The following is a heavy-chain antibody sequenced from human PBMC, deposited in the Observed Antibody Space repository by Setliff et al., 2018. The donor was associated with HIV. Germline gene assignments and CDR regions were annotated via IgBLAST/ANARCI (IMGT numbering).Heavy chain of an antibody. D-gene: IGHD3-16*01. CDR3: AREIRTVYTGGHYFYGIDV. J-gene: IGHJ6*02. Sequence: LRLSCDASGFTFSDYDFHWVRQAAGKGLEWVSAIGTGGDTYYVDSVKGRFTISRENARNSLYLQMNSLRVGDTAVYYCAREIRTVYTGGHYFYGIDVWGQGTAVTVSS. CDR2: IGTGGDT. CDR1: GFTFSDYD. V-gene: IGHV3-13*01.